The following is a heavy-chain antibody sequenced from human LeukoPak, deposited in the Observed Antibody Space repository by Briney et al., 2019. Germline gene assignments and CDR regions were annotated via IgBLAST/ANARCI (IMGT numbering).Heavy chain of an antibody. CDR3: TRGGLEAPCDV. V-gene: IGHV3-13*01. D-gene: IGHD5-24*01. Sequence: GSLRLSCSASGFTFSNYDMHWVRQEKGKGLEWVSSIGTGGHTYYAPSVKGRFTISRENAKNSLYLQMNSLVAGDKAIYYCTRGGLEAPCDVWGQGTMVAVSS. CDR1: GFTFSNYD. J-gene: IGHJ3*01. CDR2: IGTGGHT.